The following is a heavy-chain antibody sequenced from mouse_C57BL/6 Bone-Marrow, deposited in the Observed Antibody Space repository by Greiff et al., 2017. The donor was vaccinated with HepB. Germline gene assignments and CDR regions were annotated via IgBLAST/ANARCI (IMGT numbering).Heavy chain of an antibody. Sequence: VQVVESDAELVKPGASVKISCKVSGYTFTGHTIHWMKQRPEQGLEWIGYIYPRDGSTKYNEKFKGKATLTADKSSSTAYMQLNSLTSEDSAVYFCARPYYGYDGPWFAYWGQGTLVTVSA. CDR1: GYTFTGHT. J-gene: IGHJ3*01. CDR2: IYPRDGST. D-gene: IGHD2-9*01. V-gene: IGHV1-78*01. CDR3: ARPYYGYDGPWFAY.